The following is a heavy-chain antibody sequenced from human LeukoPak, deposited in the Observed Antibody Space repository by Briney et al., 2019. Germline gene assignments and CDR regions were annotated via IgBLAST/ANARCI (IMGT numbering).Heavy chain of an antibody. D-gene: IGHD1-26*01. V-gene: IGHV3-21*01. Sequence: GGSLRLSCAASGFTFSNYNMNWVRQTPGKGLEWVSSITRGSIYTFYADSVKGRFTISRDNTKHSLSLQMNSLSAEDTAVYYCARDPYNGSYGDDYYYYMDVWGKGTTVTISS. J-gene: IGHJ6*03. CDR3: ARDPYNGSYGDDYYYYMDV. CDR1: GFTFSNYN. CDR2: ITRGSIYT.